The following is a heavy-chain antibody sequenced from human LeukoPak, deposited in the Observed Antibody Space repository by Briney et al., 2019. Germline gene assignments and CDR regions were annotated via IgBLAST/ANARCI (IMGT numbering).Heavy chain of an antibody. V-gene: IGHV3-30*18. J-gene: IGHJ6*02. CDR1: GFPFSSFS. Sequence: PGGSLRLSCAATGFPFSSFSMHWVRQAPGKGLEWVEVISYGGSKKYYAASVKGRFTSSGDNSKNTLYLQMNSLRGEDTAVYYCAKDRSGARVTTLYSGMDVWGHGTTVTVSS. D-gene: IGHD5-18*01. CDR3: AKDRSGARVTTLYSGMDV. CDR2: ISYGGSKK.